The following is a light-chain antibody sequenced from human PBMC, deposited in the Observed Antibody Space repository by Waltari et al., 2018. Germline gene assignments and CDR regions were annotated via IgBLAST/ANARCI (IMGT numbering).Light chain of an antibody. J-gene: IGLJ3*02. Sequence: QSALTQPASVSGSPGQSITPSCNGTRSSIDASNYIPWYQQPPGKAPQLLIYNVVNRPFGVSNRFSGSKSGNTASLAISGLQPEDEANYYCASYVTTTTLVVFGGGTTLTVL. CDR2: NVV. V-gene: IGLV2-14*03. CDR1: RSSIDASNY. CDR3: ASYVTTTTLVV.